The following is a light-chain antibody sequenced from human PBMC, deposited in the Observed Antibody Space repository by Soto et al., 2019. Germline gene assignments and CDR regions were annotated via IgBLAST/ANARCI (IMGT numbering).Light chain of an antibody. CDR3: LLSYSGPVI. Sequence: QSVVTQEPSLTVSPGGTVTLTCGSSTGAVTSDHYPYWFQQKPGQAPRTLIYDTSYKYSWTPARFSGSLLGGKAALTLSGAQPEDEAEYYCLLSYSGPVIFGGGTKVTVL. J-gene: IGLJ2*01. CDR2: DTS. CDR1: TGAVTSDHY. V-gene: IGLV7-46*01.